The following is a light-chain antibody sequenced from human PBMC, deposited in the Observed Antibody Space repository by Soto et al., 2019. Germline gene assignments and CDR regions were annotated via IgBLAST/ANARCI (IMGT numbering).Light chain of an antibody. CDR2: LGS. Sequence: DIVMTQSPLSLPVTPGEPASISCSSSQSLLHSNAYNYVDWYLQKPGQSPQLLIYLGSNRASGGPDRFSGSGSCTDFTLKISRVEAEDVGLYYYMQSLKSTWTFGQGTKVEIK. CDR1: QSLLHSNAYNY. V-gene: IGKV2-28*01. CDR3: MQSLKSTWT. J-gene: IGKJ1*01.